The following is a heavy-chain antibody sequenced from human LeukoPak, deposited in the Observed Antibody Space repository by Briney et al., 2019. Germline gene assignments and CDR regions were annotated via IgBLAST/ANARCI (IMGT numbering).Heavy chain of an antibody. V-gene: IGHV3-21*01. CDR1: GFTFSSYS. D-gene: IGHD5-12*01. J-gene: IGHJ4*02. Sequence: GGSLRLSCVASGFTFSSYSLNWVRQAPGKGLEWVSSISRSSSYIYYADSVKGRFTISRDNSKNTMYLQMSSLRTEDTAMYYCAKERDLVAATFYFDYLGQGTLVTVSS. CDR3: AKERDLVAATFYFDY. CDR2: ISRSSSYI.